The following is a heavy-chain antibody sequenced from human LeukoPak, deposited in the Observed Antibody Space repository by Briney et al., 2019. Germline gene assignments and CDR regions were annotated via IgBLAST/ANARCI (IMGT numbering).Heavy chain of an antibody. D-gene: IGHD3-10*01. CDR1: GFTFDDYG. Sequence: TGGSLRLSCAASGFTFDDYGMSWVRQAPGKGLEWVSGINWNGGSTGYADSVKGRFTISRDNAKNSLYLQMNSLRAEDTALYYXXXGKNYYGSGPIDYWGQGTLVTVSS. J-gene: IGHJ4*02. CDR3: XXGKNYYGSGPIDY. CDR2: INWNGGST. V-gene: IGHV3-20*04.